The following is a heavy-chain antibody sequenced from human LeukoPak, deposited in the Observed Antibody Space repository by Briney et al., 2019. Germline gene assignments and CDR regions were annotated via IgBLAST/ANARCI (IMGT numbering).Heavy chain of an antibody. Sequence: SETLSLTCTVSGGSLSTYYWSWIRQPPGKGLEWIGYIYYSGSTNYNPSLKSRVTISVDTSKNQLSLKLSSVTAADTAVYYCARGQDSSGYYGGFHYSDYWGQGTLVTVSS. CDR3: ARGQDSSGYYGGFHYSDY. D-gene: IGHD3-22*01. CDR1: GGSLSTYY. V-gene: IGHV4-59*01. J-gene: IGHJ4*02. CDR2: IYYSGST.